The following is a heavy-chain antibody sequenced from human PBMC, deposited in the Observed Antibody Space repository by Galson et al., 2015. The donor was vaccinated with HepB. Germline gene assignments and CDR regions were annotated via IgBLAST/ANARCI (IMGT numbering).Heavy chain of an antibody. J-gene: IGHJ6*02. V-gene: IGHV3-66*01. CDR1: GFSARNYW. CDR2: INNRDGGT. CDR3: AKDLHNYGMDV. Sequence: SLRLSCAASGFSARNYWMNWVRQAPGKGPEWVSGINNRDGGTEYADSVKGRCIISRDNSKNTLYLQMNSMRAEDTAVYYCAKDLHNYGMDVWGQGTTVAVSS.